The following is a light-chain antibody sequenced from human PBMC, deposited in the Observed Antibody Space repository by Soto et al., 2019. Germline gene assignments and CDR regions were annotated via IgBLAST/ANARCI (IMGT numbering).Light chain of an antibody. J-gene: IGKJ1*01. V-gene: IGKV1-9*01. CDR3: QQYNSYWT. Sequence: IQLTQSPSSLSASVGDRVTIACRASLGISSYLAWYQQKPGKAPKLLISAASTLQSGVPSRFSGSGSGTDFTLTISSLQPDDFATYYCQQYNSYWTFGQGTKVDIK. CDR1: LGISSY. CDR2: AAS.